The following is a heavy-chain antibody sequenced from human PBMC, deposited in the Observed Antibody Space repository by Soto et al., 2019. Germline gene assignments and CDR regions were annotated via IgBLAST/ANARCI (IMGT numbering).Heavy chain of an antibody. V-gene: IGHV4-59*01. J-gene: IGHJ6*03. CDR3: ARGYYGSGSYYNYPYYYYYMDV. Sequence: QVQLQESGPGLVKPSETLSLTCTVSGGSISSYYWSWIRQPPGKGLEWIGYIYYSGSTNYNPSLNRRVTISVDTSKNQFSLKLSSGTAADTAVYYCARGYYGSGSYYNYPYYYYYMDVWGKGTTVTVSS. D-gene: IGHD3-10*01. CDR2: IYYSGST. CDR1: GGSISSYY.